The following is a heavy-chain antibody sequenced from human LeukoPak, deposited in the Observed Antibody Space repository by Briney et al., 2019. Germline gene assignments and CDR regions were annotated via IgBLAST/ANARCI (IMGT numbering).Heavy chain of an antibody. CDR3: ARDYGDYFDY. Sequence: GGTLRLSCAASGFTFSSFGMSWVRQAPGKGLEWVSYISSSSSTIYYADSVKGRFTISRDNAKNSLYLQMNSLRAEDTAVYYCARDYGDYFDYWGQGTLVTVSS. V-gene: IGHV3-48*01. CDR2: ISSSSSTI. J-gene: IGHJ4*02. D-gene: IGHD4-17*01. CDR1: GFTFSSFG.